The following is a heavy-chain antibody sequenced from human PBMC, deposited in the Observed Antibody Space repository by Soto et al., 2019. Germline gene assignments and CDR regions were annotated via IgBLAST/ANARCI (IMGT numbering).Heavy chain of an antibody. V-gene: IGHV3-30*04. CDR3: AREPWGYSGSAKHFDY. J-gene: IGHJ4*01. CDR1: GFTFRTFA. Sequence: VPLVESGGGVVQPGRSLTLSCAASGFTFRTFAMHWVRQVPGKGLEWVAVVSYDGSYKSYADSVKGRFTISRDNSKNTLYLQLNSLRADDTAVFYCAREPWGYSGSAKHFDYWGHGTLVTVSS. D-gene: IGHD5-12*01. CDR2: VSYDGSYK.